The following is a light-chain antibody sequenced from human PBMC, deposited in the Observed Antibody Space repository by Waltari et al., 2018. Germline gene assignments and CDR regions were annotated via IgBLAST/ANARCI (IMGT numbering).Light chain of an antibody. J-gene: IGKJ2*01. CDR1: QDIRKY. CDR3: QQFDELPIT. Sequence: DIQMTQSPSSLSASVGDRVTITCQASQDIRKYLNWYQQKPGKAPKLLIYDATDLQTGVPSRFSGGGSGTHFTFTISSLQPEDVGAYYCQQFDELPITFGQGTKVEIK. CDR2: DAT. V-gene: IGKV1-33*01.